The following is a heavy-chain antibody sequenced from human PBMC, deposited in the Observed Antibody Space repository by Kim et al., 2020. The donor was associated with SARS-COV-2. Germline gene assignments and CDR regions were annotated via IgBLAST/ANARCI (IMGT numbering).Heavy chain of an antibody. CDR3: ARDLERRLDY. D-gene: IGHD1-1*01. CDR1: GFTFTTHV. CDR2: ISASSSYI. Sequence: GGSLRLSCAASGFTFTTHVMNWVRQAPGKGLEWVSSISASSSYIYYTDSLKGRFTISRDNAKNSLYLQMNSLRAEDTAVYYCARDLERRLDYWGQGTLVTVSS. V-gene: IGHV3-21*01. J-gene: IGHJ4*02.